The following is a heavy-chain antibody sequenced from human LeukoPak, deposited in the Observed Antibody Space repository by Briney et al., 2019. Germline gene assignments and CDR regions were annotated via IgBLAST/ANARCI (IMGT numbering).Heavy chain of an antibody. CDR3: ARKTAYCGGGDCYAYFDY. V-gene: IGHV1-69*06. D-gene: IGHD2-21*02. CDR2: IIPSFGTA. CDR1: GGTFSSYA. J-gene: IGHJ4*02. Sequence: GASVKVSCKASGGTFSSYAISWVRQAPGQGLEWMGGIIPSFGTANYAQKFQGRVTITADKSTSTAYMELSSLRSEETAVYYCARKTAYCGGGDCYAYFDYWGQGTLVTVSS.